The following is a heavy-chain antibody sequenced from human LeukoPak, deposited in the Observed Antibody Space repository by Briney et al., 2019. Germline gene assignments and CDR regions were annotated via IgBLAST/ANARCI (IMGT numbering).Heavy chain of an antibody. D-gene: IGHD1-14*01. CDR2: ISYDGSNK. CDR1: GFTFSSYA. Sequence: GGSLRLSCAVSGFTFSSYAMHWVRQAPGKGLEWVAVISYDGSNKYYADSVKGRFTISRDNSKNTLYLQMNSLRAEDTAVYYCARDNPEDWYFDLWGRGTLVTVSS. V-gene: IGHV3-30*04. J-gene: IGHJ2*01. CDR3: ARDNPEDWYFDL.